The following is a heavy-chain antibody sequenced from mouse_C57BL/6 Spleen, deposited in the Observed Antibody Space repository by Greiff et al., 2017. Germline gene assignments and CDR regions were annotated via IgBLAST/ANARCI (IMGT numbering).Heavy chain of an antibody. Sequence: DVKLQESGPDLVKPSQSLSLTCSVTGYSITSGYYWNWIRQFPGNKLEWMGYIRYDGSNNYNPSLKNRISITRYTSKNQFFLKLNSVTTEDTVTYYCARDREIYYDYGGCAYWGQGTMVTVSA. CDR3: ARDREIYYDYGGCAY. CDR1: GYSITSGYY. V-gene: IGHV3-6*01. CDR2: IRYDGSN. D-gene: IGHD2-4*01. J-gene: IGHJ3*01.